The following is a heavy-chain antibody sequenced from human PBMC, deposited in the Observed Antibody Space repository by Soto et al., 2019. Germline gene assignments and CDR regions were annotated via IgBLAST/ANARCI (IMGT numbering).Heavy chain of an antibody. D-gene: IGHD3-3*01. CDR3: ARDRAIFGVVKRGYYFDY. Sequence: SETLSLICAGSGGSSSSSNWWSWVRQPPGKGLEWIGEIYHSGSTNYNPSLKRRVTISVDKFKNQFSLKLSSVTAADTAVYYCARDRAIFGVVKRGYYFDYWGQGTLVTVSS. V-gene: IGHV4-4*02. CDR1: GGSSSSSNW. CDR2: IYHSGST. J-gene: IGHJ4*02.